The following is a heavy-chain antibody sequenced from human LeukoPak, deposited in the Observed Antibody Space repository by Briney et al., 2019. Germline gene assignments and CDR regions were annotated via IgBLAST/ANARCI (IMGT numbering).Heavy chain of an antibody. J-gene: IGHJ5*02. V-gene: IGHV1-18*01. D-gene: IGHD2-2*01. CDR2: ISTYNGNT. CDR1: GYTFTNNG. CDR3: ARDLGYCSSISCQRNWFDP. Sequence: ASVKVSCKASGYTFTNNGISWVRQAPGQGLEWMGWISTYNGNTNYAQKLQDRVTMTTDTSTSTAYMKLRSLRSDDTAVYYCARDLGYCSSISCQRNWFDPWGQGTLVTVSS.